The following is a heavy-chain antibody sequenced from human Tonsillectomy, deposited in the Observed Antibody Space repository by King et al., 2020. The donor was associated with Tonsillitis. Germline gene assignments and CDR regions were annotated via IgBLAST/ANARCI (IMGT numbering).Heavy chain of an antibody. Sequence: QLQEAGPGLVKPSETLSLTCTVSGGSSSSYYWSWLRQPPGKGLDLILYIYYSGSTNYNPSLTIRVTISIDTSKNQFSLKLSSVTAADTAVYYCARIGSSYYGSGITRDAFDIWGQGTMVTVSS. V-gene: IGHV4-59*01. CDR1: GGSSSSYY. CDR3: ARIGSSYYGSGITRDAFDI. J-gene: IGHJ3*02. D-gene: IGHD3-10*01. CDR2: IYYSGST.